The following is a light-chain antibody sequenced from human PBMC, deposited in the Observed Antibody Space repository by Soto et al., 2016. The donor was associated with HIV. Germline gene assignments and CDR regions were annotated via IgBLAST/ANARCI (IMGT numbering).Light chain of an antibody. V-gene: IGKV1-NL1*01. J-gene: IGKJ2*01. CDR2: VAS. CDR1: QDIGSC. Sequence: DIQMTQYPSSLSASVGDRVTISCRASQDIGSCLAWYQQKPGKAPKVLVYVASILETGVPSRFSGSGSGADYTLTISSLQPEDFATYYCQQYKSYPFTFGQGTKLEF. CDR3: QQYKSYPFT.